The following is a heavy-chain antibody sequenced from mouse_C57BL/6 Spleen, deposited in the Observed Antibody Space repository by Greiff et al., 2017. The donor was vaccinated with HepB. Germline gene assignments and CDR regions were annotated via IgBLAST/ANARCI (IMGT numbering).Heavy chain of an antibody. CDR3: AREGGITTVVATGFDY. J-gene: IGHJ2*01. CDR1: GYTFTDYY. V-gene: IGHV1-76*01. Sequence: VMLVESGAELVRPGASVKLSCKASGYTFTDYYINWVKQRPGQGLEWIARIYPGSGNTYYNEKFKGKATLTAEKSSSTAYMQLSSLTSEDSAVYFCAREGGITTVVATGFDYWGQGTTLTVSS. CDR2: IYPGSGNT. D-gene: IGHD1-1*01.